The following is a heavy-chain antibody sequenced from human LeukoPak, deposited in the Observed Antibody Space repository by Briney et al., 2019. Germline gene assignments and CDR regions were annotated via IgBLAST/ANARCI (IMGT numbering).Heavy chain of an antibody. D-gene: IGHD5-12*01. CDR3: ATSVAKKFDY. Sequence: PSGTLSLTCAASGGSISSSSWWNWVRQPPGKGLEWIGEIYHSGNTHYKPSLRSRLTISVDKSKNQFSLTLSSVTAADTAVYYCATSVAKKFDYWGQGTLVTVSS. CDR2: IYHSGNT. V-gene: IGHV4-4*02. J-gene: IGHJ4*02. CDR1: GGSISSSSW.